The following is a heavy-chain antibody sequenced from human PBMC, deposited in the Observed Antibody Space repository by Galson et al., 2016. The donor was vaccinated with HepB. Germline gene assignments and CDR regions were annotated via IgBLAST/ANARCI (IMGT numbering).Heavy chain of an antibody. J-gene: IGHJ4*02. V-gene: IGHV1-69*13. CDR3: ARTTYYYESSDYWGAYYFDY. CDR2: IIPMFGTS. CDR1: GGTFSSYT. D-gene: IGHD3-22*01. Sequence: SVKVSCKASGGTFSSYTFSWLRQAPGQGVEWMGGIIPMFGTSIYAQKFQGGVTITADESTSTAYMELSSLRSEDTAVYYCARTTYYYESSDYWGAYYFDYWGQGTLVTVSS.